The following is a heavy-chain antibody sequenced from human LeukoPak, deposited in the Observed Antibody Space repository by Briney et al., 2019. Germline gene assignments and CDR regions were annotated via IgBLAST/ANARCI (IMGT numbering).Heavy chain of an antibody. CDR1: GYTFTDYY. CDR3: ARGGASGSYSLPVY. Sequence: ASVKVSCKASGYTFTDYYMHWVRQAPGQGLEWMGWINPNSGGANYAQKLQGRVTMTTDTSTSTAYMELRSLRSDDTAVYYCARGGASGSYSLPVYWGQGTLVTVSS. CDR2: INPNSGGA. D-gene: IGHD1-26*01. V-gene: IGHV1-2*02. J-gene: IGHJ4*02.